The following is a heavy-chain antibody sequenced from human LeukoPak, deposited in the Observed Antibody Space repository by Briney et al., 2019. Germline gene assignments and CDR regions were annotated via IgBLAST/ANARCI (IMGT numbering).Heavy chain of an antibody. D-gene: IGHD4-11*01. J-gene: IGHJ4*02. CDR2: FDPEDGET. CDR1: GCTLTELS. V-gene: IGHV1-24*01. Sequence: RVASVKVSCKVSGCTLTELSMHWVRQAPGKGLEWMGGFDPEDGETIYAQKFQGRVTMTGDTSTDTAYMELSSLRSEDTAVYYCATAVKGPLYSNYQLDYWGQGTLVTVSS. CDR3: ATAVKGPLYSNYQLDY.